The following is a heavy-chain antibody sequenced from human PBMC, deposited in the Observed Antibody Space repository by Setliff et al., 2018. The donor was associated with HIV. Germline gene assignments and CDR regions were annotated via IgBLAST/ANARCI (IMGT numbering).Heavy chain of an antibody. Sequence: GGSLRLSCAVSGFTFISYGMYWVRQAPGKGLEWVAFIRYDGSYRYYVDSVKGRFTISRDNSKNTLYLQMNSLRAEDTAVYYCASRSGSRLTLPLDVWGQGTTVTVSS. V-gene: IGHV3-30*02. CDR2: IRYDGSYR. D-gene: IGHD3-10*01. J-gene: IGHJ6*02. CDR1: GFTFISYG. CDR3: ASRSGSRLTLPLDV.